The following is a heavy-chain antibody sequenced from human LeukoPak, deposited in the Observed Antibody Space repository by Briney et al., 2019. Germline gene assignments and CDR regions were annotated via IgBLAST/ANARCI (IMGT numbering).Heavy chain of an antibody. Sequence: GGSLRLSCAASGFKFSDYYMSWIRQAPGKGLEWVSYIISFSGGITYYADSVKGRFTISRDNAENSLYLPMNSLRAEDTAVYYCTRELPWYGRQYYYGMDVWGQGTTVTVSS. CDR2: IISFSGGIT. CDR1: GFKFSDYY. D-gene: IGHD3-10*01. J-gene: IGHJ6*02. V-gene: IGHV3-11*01. CDR3: TRELPWYGRQYYYGMDV.